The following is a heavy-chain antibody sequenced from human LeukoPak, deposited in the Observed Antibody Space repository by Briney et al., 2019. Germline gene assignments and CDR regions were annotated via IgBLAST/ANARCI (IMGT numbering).Heavy chain of an antibody. CDR1: GGSISSSSYY. J-gene: IGHJ5*02. Sequence: SETLSLTCTVSGGSISSSSYYWGWIRQPPGKGLEWIGGVHYSGSTYYNPSLKSRVTISVDTSKNQFSLRLSSVTAADTAVYYCARLYYYYDSSGYYLYQGGLRSFDPWGQGTLVTVSS. V-gene: IGHV4-39*01. CDR3: ARLYYYYDSSGYYLYQGGLRSFDP. CDR2: VHYSGST. D-gene: IGHD3-22*01.